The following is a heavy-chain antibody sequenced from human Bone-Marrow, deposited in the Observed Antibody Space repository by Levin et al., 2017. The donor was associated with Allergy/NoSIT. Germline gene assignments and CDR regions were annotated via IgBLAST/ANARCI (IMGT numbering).Heavy chain of an antibody. CDR2: IRSKANSYAT. CDR3: TRHAETLTSPIIENCTNGVCYADY. D-gene: IGHD2-8*01. CDR1: GFTFSGSA. Sequence: PGGSLRLSCTASGFTFSGSAMHWVRQASGKGLEWVGRIRSKANSYATGYAASVKGRFTISRDDSKNTAYLQMNSLKTEDTAVYYCTRHAETLTSPIIENCTNGVCYADYWGQGTLVTVSS. J-gene: IGHJ4*02. V-gene: IGHV3-73*01.